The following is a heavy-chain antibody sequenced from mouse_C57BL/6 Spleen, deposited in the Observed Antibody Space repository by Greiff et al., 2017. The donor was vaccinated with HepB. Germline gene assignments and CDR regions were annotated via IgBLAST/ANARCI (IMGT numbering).Heavy chain of an antibody. J-gene: IGHJ2*01. CDR2: ISSGGSYT. CDR1: GFTFSSYG. Sequence: EVKVVESGGDLVKPGGSLKLSCAASGFTFSSYGMSWVRQTPDKRLEWVATISSGGSYTYYPDSVKGRFTISRDNAKNTLYLQMSSLKSEDTAMYYCARLPTAQATLDYWGQGTTLTVSS. V-gene: IGHV5-6*01. CDR3: ARLPTAQATLDY. D-gene: IGHD3-2*02.